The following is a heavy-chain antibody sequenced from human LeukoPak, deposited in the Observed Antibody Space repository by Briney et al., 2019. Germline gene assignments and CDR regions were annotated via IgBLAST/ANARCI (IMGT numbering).Heavy chain of an antibody. Sequence: SETLSLTCTVSGGSISSGSYNWGWIRQPPGKGLEWIGSIYYTGSTYNNPSLKTRVTMSVDTSKNQFSLNLNSVTAADTAVYYYARVRAAAIPYYFDYWGQGTLVTVSS. D-gene: IGHD6-13*01. V-gene: IGHV4-39*07. CDR1: GGSISSGSYN. J-gene: IGHJ4*02. CDR2: IYYTGST. CDR3: ARVRAAAIPYYFDY.